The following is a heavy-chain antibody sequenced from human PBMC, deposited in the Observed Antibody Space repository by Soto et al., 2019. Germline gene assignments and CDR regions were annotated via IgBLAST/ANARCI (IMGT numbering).Heavy chain of an antibody. CDR2: IYHSGST. D-gene: IGHD6-13*01. CDR1: GGSFSGYY. J-gene: IGHJ5*02. CDR3: ARVVSVAAAGTGWFDP. V-gene: IGHV4-34*01. Sequence: SETLSLTCAVYGGSFSGYYWSWIRQPPGKGLEWIGEIYHSGSTNYNPSLKSRVTISVDTSKNQFSLKLSSVTAADTAVYYCARVVSVAAAGTGWFDPWGQGTLVTVSS.